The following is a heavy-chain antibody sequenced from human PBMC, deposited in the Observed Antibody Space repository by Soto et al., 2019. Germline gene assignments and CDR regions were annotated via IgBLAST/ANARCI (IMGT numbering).Heavy chain of an antibody. CDR1: GYTFTGYY. V-gene: IGHV1-2*04. J-gene: IGHJ4*02. Sequence: QVQLVQSGAEVKKPGASVKVSCKASGYTFTGYYMHWVRQAPGQGLEWMGWINPNSGGTNYAQKFQGWVNMTRDTSISTAYMELSRLRSDDTAVYYCARGEETGPAAIYGYDYWGQGTLVTVSS. CDR2: INPNSGGT. CDR3: ARGEETGPAAIYGYDY. D-gene: IGHD2-2*01.